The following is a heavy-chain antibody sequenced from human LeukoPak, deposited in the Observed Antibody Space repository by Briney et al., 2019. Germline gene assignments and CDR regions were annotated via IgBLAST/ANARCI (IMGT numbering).Heavy chain of an antibody. J-gene: IGHJ5*02. Sequence: SETLSLTCSVSGGSISSGGYYWNWIRQHPGKGLVWVGDIYYSGSTYYNPSLKSRVTISVDTSKNQFSLKLSSVTAADTAMYYCARSNVDYDILTGYSSNWFDPWGQGTLVTVSS. V-gene: IGHV4-31*03. CDR3: ARSNVDYDILTGYSSNWFDP. CDR1: GGSISSGGYY. D-gene: IGHD3-9*01. CDR2: IYYSGST.